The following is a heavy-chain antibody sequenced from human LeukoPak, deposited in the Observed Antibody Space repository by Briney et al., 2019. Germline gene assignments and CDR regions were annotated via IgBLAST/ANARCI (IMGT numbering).Heavy chain of an antibody. J-gene: IGHJ3*02. CDR2: IFYSGST. CDR3: AKSNGYGLVDI. V-gene: IGHV4-4*02. Sequence: SETLSLTCAVSGGSISSSNWWSWVRQPPGKGLKWIGTIFYSGSTYYSPSLKSRVTISLDTSRNPFSLKLNSVTAADTAVYYCAKSNGYGLVDIWGQGTMVTVSS. CDR1: GGSISSSNW. D-gene: IGHD3-10*01.